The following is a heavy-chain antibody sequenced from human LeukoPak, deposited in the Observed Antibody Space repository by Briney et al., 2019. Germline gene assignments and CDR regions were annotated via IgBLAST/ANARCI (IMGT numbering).Heavy chain of an antibody. CDR1: SGSISNSNYY. CDR2: IFYSGST. Sequence: PSETLSLTCTVSSGSISNSNYYWGWIRQPPGKGLEWIRSIFYSGSTYYNPPLKSRVTISVDTSKNQFSLKLSSVTAADTAVYYCASRYRVPITYYFDYWGQGTLVTVSS. V-gene: IGHV4-39*07. J-gene: IGHJ4*02. CDR3: ASRYRVPITYYFDY. D-gene: IGHD1-14*01.